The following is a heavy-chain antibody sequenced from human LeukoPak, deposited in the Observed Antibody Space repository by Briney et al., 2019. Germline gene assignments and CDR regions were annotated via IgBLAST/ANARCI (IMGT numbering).Heavy chain of an antibody. J-gene: IGHJ4*02. CDR2: ISGSGGST. Sequence: PGGSLRLSCAASGFTFSSYAMSWVRQAPGKGLEGVSAISGSGGSTYYADSVKGRFTISRDNSKNTLYLQMNSLRAEDTAVYYCAKSDYGDYRYYFDYWGQGTLVTVSS. CDR3: AKSDYGDYRYYFDY. V-gene: IGHV3-23*01. CDR1: GFTFSSYA. D-gene: IGHD4-17*01.